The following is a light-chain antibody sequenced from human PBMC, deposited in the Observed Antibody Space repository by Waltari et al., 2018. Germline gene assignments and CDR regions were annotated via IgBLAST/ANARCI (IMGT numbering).Light chain of an antibody. J-gene: IGKJ1*01. Sequence: DIQMIQSPSTLSASVGAGVTITCRASPSVSAWLALYQQKPGKAPKPLIYKASTLERGGPSRFSGSRSWTEFTLTISSLQPDDFATYYCHEYNRYSTFGQGTKVEIK. CDR1: PSVSAW. V-gene: IGKV1-5*03. CDR3: HEYNRYST. CDR2: KAS.